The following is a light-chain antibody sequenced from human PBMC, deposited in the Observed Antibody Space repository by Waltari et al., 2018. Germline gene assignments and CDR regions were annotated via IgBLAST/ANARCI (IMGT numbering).Light chain of an antibody. Sequence: EIVFTPSPGTLSLPPGDRAPLSCRASQSVGRTLAWYQQKPGQAPSLVIYGASIRATGISDRFSGSGSGTDFSLTISRLEPEDFAVYYCQHYVALPVTFGQGTKVEIK. J-gene: IGKJ1*01. V-gene: IGKV3-20*01. CDR1: QSVGRT. CDR3: QHYVALPVT. CDR2: GAS.